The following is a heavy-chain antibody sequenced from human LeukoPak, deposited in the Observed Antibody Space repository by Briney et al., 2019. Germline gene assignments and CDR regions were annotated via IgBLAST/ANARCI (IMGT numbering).Heavy chain of an antibody. CDR3: ARARNGTLKY. Sequence: GGSLRLSCAASGFTFSHYAMQWVPQAPGKGLECVAVISYDGSHQYSADSVKGRLTISRDNSRHTLYLQMNSLRPEDTAVYYCARARNGTLKYWGQGTLVTVSS. CDR1: GFTFSHYA. D-gene: IGHD1-26*01. CDR2: ISYDGSHQ. J-gene: IGHJ4*02. V-gene: IGHV3-30*17.